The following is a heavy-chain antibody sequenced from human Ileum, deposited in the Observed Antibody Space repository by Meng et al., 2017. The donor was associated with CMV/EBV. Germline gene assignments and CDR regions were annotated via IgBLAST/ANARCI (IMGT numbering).Heavy chain of an antibody. CDR3: ARGGCTSTSCLDY. D-gene: IGHD2-2*01. Sequence: GESLKISCAASGFTFSSFYMHWVRQAPGKGLVWVSHINSDGSNTNYADSVKGRFTISRDNAKNTLYLQMNSLRAEDSSVYYCARGGCTSTSCLDYWGQGTLVTVSS. CDR1: GFTFSSFY. V-gene: IGHV3-74*01. CDR2: INSDGSNT. J-gene: IGHJ4*02.